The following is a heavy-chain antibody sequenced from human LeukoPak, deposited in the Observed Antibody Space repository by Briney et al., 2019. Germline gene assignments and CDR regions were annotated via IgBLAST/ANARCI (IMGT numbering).Heavy chain of an antibody. CDR1: GYTFTGHY. J-gene: IGHJ4*02. CDR2: ITPNSGDT. D-gene: IGHD2-8*01. Sequence: ASVKVSCKASGYTFTGHYIHWVRQAPGQGLEWMGRITPNSGDTNYPQKFQGRVTMTRDTSISTAYMELSRLRSDDTAVYYCARDGDGVGDYWGQGTLVTVS. V-gene: IGHV1-2*06. CDR3: ARDGDGVGDY.